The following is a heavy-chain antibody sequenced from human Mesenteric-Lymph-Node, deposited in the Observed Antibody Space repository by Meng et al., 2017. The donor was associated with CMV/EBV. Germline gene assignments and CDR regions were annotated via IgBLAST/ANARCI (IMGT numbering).Heavy chain of an antibody. Sequence: GGSLRLSCAASGFTVSSNYMNWVRQAPGKGLEWVSVMYSAGSTFYADSVKGRFTISRDNAKNSLYLQMNSLRAEDTAVYYCAREGYYYDSGSYYYYFDYWGQGTLVTVSS. CDR1: GFTVSSNY. V-gene: IGHV3-66*01. CDR3: AREGYYYDSGSYYYYFDY. J-gene: IGHJ4*02. D-gene: IGHD3-10*01. CDR2: MYSAGST.